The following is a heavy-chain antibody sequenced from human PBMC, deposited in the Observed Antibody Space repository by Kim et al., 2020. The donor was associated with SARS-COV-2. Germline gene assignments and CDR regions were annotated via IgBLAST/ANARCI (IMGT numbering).Heavy chain of an antibody. J-gene: IGHJ4*02. CDR2: ISPSNGDK. CDR3: ARADTWNFEFDY. V-gene: IGHV1-18*01. D-gene: IGHD1-7*01. CDR1: GYTFTTYG. Sequence: ASVKVSCKTSGYTFTTYGINWVRQAPGQGLEWMGWISPSNGDKNSAQEFRGRITMTTDMSTSTAFMELRSLKSGDTAVYFCARADTWNFEFDYWGQGSLVTVSS.